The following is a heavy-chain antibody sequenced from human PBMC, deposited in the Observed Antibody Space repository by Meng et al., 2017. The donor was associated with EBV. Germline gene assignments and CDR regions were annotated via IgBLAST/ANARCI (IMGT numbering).Heavy chain of an antibody. Sequence: QVQLQQSGAGVKKPGSSGKVSCRTSGGTFRSDAVSWVRQAPGQGLEWMGGLIPMSGAPHYAQKFQDRVTIVADESTSTHSMELNNLRFEDTAMYYCASESGRGFTPDYWGQGTLVTVSS. J-gene: IGHJ4*02. CDR1: GGTFRSDA. D-gene: IGHD3-10*01. CDR3: ASESGRGFTPDY. CDR2: LIPMSGAP. V-gene: IGHV1-69*01.